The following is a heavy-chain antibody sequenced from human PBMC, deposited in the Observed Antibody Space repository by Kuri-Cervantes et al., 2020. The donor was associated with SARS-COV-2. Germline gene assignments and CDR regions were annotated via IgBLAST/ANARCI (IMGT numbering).Heavy chain of an antibody. CDR1: GFSLTNYA. CDR2: IWYDGKKE. J-gene: IGHJ6*03. CDR3: ATGAANSYMDV. D-gene: IGHD3-10*01. V-gene: IGHV3-33*08. Sequence: GESLKISCGASGFSLTNYAIHWVRQAPGKGLEWVSVIWYDGKKEYYAGSVKGRFNISRDTSKNTVSLHMNSLRAEDTAMYYCATGAANSYMDVWGRGTTVTVSS.